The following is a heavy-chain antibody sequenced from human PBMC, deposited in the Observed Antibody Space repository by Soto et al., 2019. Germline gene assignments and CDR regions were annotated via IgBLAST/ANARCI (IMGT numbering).Heavy chain of an antibody. D-gene: IGHD4-17*01. CDR2: INGDGSST. CDR3: TRDPPYGDAAFDF. Sequence: EVQLVESGGGLVQPGGSLRPSCAASGFTISSYWMHWVRQVPGKGLVWVSRINGDGSSTSYADSVKGRFIISRDNAKNTLYLQMNSLRAEDTAVYYCTRDPPYGDAAFDFWGQGTLVTVSS. V-gene: IGHV3-74*01. J-gene: IGHJ4*02. CDR1: GFTISSYW.